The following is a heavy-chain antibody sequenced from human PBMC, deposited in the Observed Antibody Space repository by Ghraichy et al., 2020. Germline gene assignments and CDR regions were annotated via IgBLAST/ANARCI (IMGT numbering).Heavy chain of an antibody. CDR2: IGSSSSPI. Sequence: LTCAASGFAFSSYSMKWVRQAPGKGLEWVSYIGSSSSPIYYADSVKGRFTISRDNAQNSLYLQVNSLRAEDTAVYYCARARGDGAGDYWGQGTLVTVSS. CDR1: GFAFSSYS. V-gene: IGHV3-48*01. D-gene: IGHD4-17*01. CDR3: ARARGDGAGDY. J-gene: IGHJ4*02.